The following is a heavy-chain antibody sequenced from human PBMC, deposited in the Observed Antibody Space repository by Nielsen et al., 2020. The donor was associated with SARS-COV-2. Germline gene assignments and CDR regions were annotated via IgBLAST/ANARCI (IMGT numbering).Heavy chain of an antibody. D-gene: IGHD7-27*01. Sequence: LSLTCAASGFTFSDFYMDWVRQAAGKGLDWVSVIYTDGSTSHADSVKGRFTISRDNSKNTLYLQMNSLRAEDTAVYYCARDNWGRMDVWGQGTTVTVSS. CDR1: GFTFSDFY. V-gene: IGHV3-66*01. J-gene: IGHJ6*02. CDR2: IYTDGST. CDR3: ARDNWGRMDV.